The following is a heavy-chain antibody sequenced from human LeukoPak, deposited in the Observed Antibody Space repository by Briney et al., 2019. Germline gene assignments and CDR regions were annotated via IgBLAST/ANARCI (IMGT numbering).Heavy chain of an antibody. CDR2: ISYDGSNK. Sequence: GGSLRLSCAASGFTFSSYGMHWVRQAPGKGLEWVAVISYDGSNKYYADSVKGRFTIFRDNSKNTLYLQMNSLRAEDTAVYYCAKDLNGLGYCSGGSCSQGWFDPWGQGTLVTVSS. D-gene: IGHD2-15*01. V-gene: IGHV3-30*18. CDR3: AKDLNGLGYCSGGSCSQGWFDP. J-gene: IGHJ5*02. CDR1: GFTFSSYG.